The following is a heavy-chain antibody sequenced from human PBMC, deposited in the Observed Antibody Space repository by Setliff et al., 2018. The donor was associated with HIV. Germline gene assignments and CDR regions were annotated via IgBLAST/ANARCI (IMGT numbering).Heavy chain of an antibody. CDR3: ARDRPRGGGSLDAFDI. CDR1: GFTFSSYS. V-gene: IGHV3-21*01. J-gene: IGHJ3*02. D-gene: IGHD1-26*01. CDR2: ISSSSSYI. Sequence: GESLKISCAASGFTFSSYSMNWVRQAPGKGLEWVSSISSSSSYIYYADSVKGRFTISRDNAKNSLYLQMNNLRAEDTAVYYCARDRPRGGGSLDAFDIWGQGTMVTVSS.